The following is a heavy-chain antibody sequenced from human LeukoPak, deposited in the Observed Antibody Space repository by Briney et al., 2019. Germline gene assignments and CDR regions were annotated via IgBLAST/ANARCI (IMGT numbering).Heavy chain of an antibody. V-gene: IGHV3-43*02. CDR2: ISGDGGST. CDR3: AKDIRFHRSWGLDY. D-gene: IGHD1-26*01. J-gene: IGHJ4*02. Sequence: GGSLRLSCAASGFTFDDYAMHWVRQAPGKGLEWVSLISGDGGSTCYADSVKGRFTISRDNSKNSLYLQMNSLRTEDTALYYCAKDIRFHRSWGLDYWGQGTLVTVSS. CDR1: GFTFDDYA.